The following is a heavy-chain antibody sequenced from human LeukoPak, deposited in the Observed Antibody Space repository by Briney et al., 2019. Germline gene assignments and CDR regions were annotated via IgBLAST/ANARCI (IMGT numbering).Heavy chain of an antibody. D-gene: IGHD3-3*01. CDR3: ARAGRSYDFWSGYRPFDY. CDR2: INHSGST. V-gene: IGHV4-34*01. Sequence: SETLSLTCAVYGGSFSGYYWSWIRQPPGKGLEWIGEINHSGSTNYNPSLKSRVTISVDTSKNQFSLKLSSVTAADTAVYYCARAGRSYDFWSGYRPFDYWGQGTLVTVPS. CDR1: GGSFSGYY. J-gene: IGHJ4*02.